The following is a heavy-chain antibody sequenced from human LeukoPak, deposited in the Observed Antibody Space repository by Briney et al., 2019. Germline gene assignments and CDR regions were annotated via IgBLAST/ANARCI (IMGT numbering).Heavy chain of an antibody. V-gene: IGHV3-48*01. Sequence: GGSLRLSCAASGFTFNGYSIIWVRPAPGKGLEWISYITTSSSILYYADSVKGRFTVSRDNAKNSVYLQVNSLRVEDSSVYFWARVRGPTVATWYFDLWGRGTLVTVSP. CDR3: ARVRGPTVATWYFDL. CDR1: GFTFNGYS. D-gene: IGHD4-17*01. CDR2: ITTSSSIL. J-gene: IGHJ2*01.